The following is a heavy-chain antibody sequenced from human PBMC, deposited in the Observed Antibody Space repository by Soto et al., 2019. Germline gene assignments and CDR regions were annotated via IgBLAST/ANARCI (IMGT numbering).Heavy chain of an antibody. CDR2: IIPMVDMS. CDR3: ATSYGSGSRAFDY. V-gene: IGHV1-69*02. D-gene: IGHD3-10*01. Sequence: QVQLVQSGAEVKKPGSSVKVSCKASGGTFNFYTINWVRQAPGQRLEWMGRIIPMVDMSNYAQRFQGRVTITVDRSTTTAYMVLSSLRSVDTAVYYCATSYGSGSRAFDYWGQGTLVTVSS. J-gene: IGHJ4*02. CDR1: GGTFNFYT.